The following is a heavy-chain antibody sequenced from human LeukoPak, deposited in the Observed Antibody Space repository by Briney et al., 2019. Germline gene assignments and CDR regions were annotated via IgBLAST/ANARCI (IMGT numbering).Heavy chain of an antibody. J-gene: IGHJ6*02. Sequence: PSETLSLTCTVSGGSISSYYWRWIRQPPGKGLEGSGYIYYSGSTNYNPSLKSRVTISVDTSKNQFSLKLSSVTAADTAVYYCARSGSYDSSGYYYSYYYYGMDVWGQGTTVTVSS. CDR1: GGSISSYY. CDR3: ARSGSYDSSGYYYSYYYYGMDV. CDR2: IYYSGST. D-gene: IGHD3-22*01. V-gene: IGHV4-59*01.